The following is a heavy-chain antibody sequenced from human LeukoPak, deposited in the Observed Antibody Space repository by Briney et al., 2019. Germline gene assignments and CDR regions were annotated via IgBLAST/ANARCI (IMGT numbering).Heavy chain of an antibody. V-gene: IGHV4-59*01. J-gene: IGHJ4*02. CDR2: IYYSGST. Sequence: SETLSLTCTVSGGSISSYYWSWIRQPPGKGLEWIGYIYYSGSTSYNPSPKSRVTISVDTSKNQFSLKLSSVTAADTAVYYCARAQYYYDSSGYYPYYFDYWGQGTLVTVSS. CDR1: GGSISSYY. D-gene: IGHD3-22*01. CDR3: ARAQYYYDSSGYYPYYFDY.